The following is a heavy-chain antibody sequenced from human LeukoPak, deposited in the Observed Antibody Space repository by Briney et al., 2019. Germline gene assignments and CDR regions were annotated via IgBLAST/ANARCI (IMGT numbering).Heavy chain of an antibody. Sequence: PGGTLRFSCAASGFTFSSFVMNWVRQAPGKGLEWVSSIGGSGGGTYYADSVKGRFTISRDNSKNTLYLLMNTLRGDDTAVYYCAKISGSGSSHSDSWGQGTLVTVPS. CDR2: IGGSGGGT. J-gene: IGHJ4*02. CDR1: GFTFSSFV. D-gene: IGHD3-10*01. CDR3: AKISGSGSSHSDS. V-gene: IGHV3-23*01.